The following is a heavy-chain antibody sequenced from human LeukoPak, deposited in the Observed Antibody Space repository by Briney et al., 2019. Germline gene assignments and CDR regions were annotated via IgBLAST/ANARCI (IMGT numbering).Heavy chain of an antibody. Sequence: SVKVSCKASGGTFSSYAISWVRQAPGQGLEWMGGIIPIFGTANYAQKFQGRVTITADESTSTAYIELSSLRSEDTAVYYCASCEIYGSGSSVWGKGTTVTVSS. CDR1: GGTFSSYA. J-gene: IGHJ6*04. V-gene: IGHV1-69*01. CDR2: IIPIFGTA. D-gene: IGHD3-10*01. CDR3: ASCEIYGSGSSV.